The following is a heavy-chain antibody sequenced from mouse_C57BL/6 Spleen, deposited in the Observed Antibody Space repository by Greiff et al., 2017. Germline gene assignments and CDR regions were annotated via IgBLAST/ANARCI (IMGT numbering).Heavy chain of an antibody. J-gene: IGHJ2*01. Sequence: QVQLQQPGAELVRPGSSVKLSCKASGYTFTSYWMHWVKQRPIQGLEWIGNIDPSDSETHYNQKFKDKATLTVDKSSSTAYMQLSSLTSEDSAVYYCARHEEKIYYDYEGFDYWGQGTTLTVSS. CDR1: GYTFTSYW. V-gene: IGHV1-52*01. CDR2: IDPSDSET. CDR3: ARHEEKIYYDYEGFDY. D-gene: IGHD2-4*01.